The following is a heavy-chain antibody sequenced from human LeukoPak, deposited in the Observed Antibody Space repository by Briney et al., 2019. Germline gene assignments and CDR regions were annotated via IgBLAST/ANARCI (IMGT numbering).Heavy chain of an antibody. Sequence: SETLSLTCTVSGGSISSSSYYWGWISQPPGKGLEGIGSIYYSGSTYYNPSLKSRVTISVDTSKNQFSLKLSSVTAADTAVYYCASLNDYGDYWFDPWGQGTLVTVSS. CDR1: GGSISSSSYY. CDR2: IYYSGST. J-gene: IGHJ5*02. V-gene: IGHV4-39*07. CDR3: ASLNDYGDYWFDP. D-gene: IGHD4-17*01.